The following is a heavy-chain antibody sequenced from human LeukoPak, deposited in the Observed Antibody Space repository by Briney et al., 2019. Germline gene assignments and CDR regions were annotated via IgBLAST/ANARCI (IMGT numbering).Heavy chain of an antibody. J-gene: IGHJ6*02. Sequence: GGSLRLSCAASGFTFSDYYMSWIRQAPGKGLEWVSYISSDGSTIYYADSVKGRFTISRDNVENSLSLQMSSLRAEETAVYYCARDPSFCRGGFCYSGYYYYGMDVWGQGTTVTVSS. D-gene: IGHD2-15*01. CDR1: GFTFSDYY. V-gene: IGHV3-11*01. CDR2: ISSDGSTI. CDR3: ARDPSFCRGGFCYSGYYYYGMDV.